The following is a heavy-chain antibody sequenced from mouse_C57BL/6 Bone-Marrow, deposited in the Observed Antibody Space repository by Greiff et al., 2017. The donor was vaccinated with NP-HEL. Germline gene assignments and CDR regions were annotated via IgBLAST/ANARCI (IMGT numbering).Heavy chain of an antibody. J-gene: IGHJ2*01. CDR2: IHPNSGST. CDR1: GYTFTSYW. CDR3: ARLGYGLFDY. V-gene: IGHV1-64*01. D-gene: IGHD1-1*02. Sequence: QVQLQQPGAELVKPGASVKLSCKASGYTFTSYWMHWVKQRPGQGLEWIGMIHPNSGSTNYNEKFKSKATLTVDKSSSTAYMQLGSLTSEDSAVYYCARLGYGLFDYWGQGTTLTVSS.